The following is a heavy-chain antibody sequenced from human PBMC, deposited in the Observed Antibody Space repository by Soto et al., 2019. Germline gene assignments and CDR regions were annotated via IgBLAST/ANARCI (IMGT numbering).Heavy chain of an antibody. D-gene: IGHD6-19*01. CDR3: ARAGIAVSGPFDY. Sequence: SVKVSCKASGGTFSSYAVSWVRQAPGQGLEWMGGIIPIFGTANYAQKFQGRVTITADESTSTAYMELSSLRSEDTAVYYCARAGIAVSGPFDYWGQGILVTSPQ. V-gene: IGHV1-69*13. CDR2: IIPIFGTA. J-gene: IGHJ4*02. CDR1: GGTFSSYA.